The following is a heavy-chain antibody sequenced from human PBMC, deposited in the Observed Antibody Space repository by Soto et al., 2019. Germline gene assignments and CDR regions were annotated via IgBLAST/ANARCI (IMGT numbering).Heavy chain of an antibody. CDR1: GGSFSGYY. J-gene: IGHJ3*02. V-gene: IGHV4-34*01. D-gene: IGHD3-3*01. CDR3: ARRRFLRITIFGVVLSGAFDI. CDR2: INHSGST. Sequence: SETLSLTCAVYGGSFSGYYWSWIRQPPGKGLEWIGEINHSGSTNYNPSLKSRVTISVDTSKNQFSLKLSSVTAADTAVYYCARRRFLRITIFGVVLSGAFDIWGQGTMVTVSS.